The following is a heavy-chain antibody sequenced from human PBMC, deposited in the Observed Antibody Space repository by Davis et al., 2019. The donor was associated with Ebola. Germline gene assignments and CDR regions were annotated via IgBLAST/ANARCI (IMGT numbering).Heavy chain of an antibody. CDR1: GFTFSSYA. CDR2: ISSNGGST. D-gene: IGHD4-17*01. V-gene: IGHV3-64*02. CDR3: ARGGDYGDYAGAFDI. J-gene: IGHJ3*02. Sequence: GESLKISCAASGFTFSSYAMHWVRQAPGKGLEYVSAISSNGGSTYYADSVKGRFTISRDNSKNTLYLQMGSLRAEDTAVYYCARGGDYGDYAGAFDIWGQGTMVTVSS.